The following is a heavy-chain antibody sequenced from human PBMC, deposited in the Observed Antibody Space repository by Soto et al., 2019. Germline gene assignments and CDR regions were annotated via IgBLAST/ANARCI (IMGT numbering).Heavy chain of an antibody. CDR3: ARERSSGWFDP. D-gene: IGHD6-25*01. Sequence: ASVKVSCKASGYTFTSYYMHRVRQATGQGLEWMGIINPSGGSTSYAQKFQGRVTMTRDTSTSTVYMELSSLRSEDTAVYYCARERSSGWFDPWGQGTLVTVSS. J-gene: IGHJ5*02. CDR1: GYTFTSYY. CDR2: INPSGGST. V-gene: IGHV1-46*01.